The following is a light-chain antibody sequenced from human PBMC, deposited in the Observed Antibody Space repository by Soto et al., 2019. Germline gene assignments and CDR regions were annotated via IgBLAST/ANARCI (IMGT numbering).Light chain of an antibody. CDR2: DVS. V-gene: IGLV2-14*01. Sequence: QSVLTQPASMSGSPGQSITISCTGTSSDVGGYNYVSWYQQHPGKAPKLMIYDVSNRPSGVSNRFSGSKSGNTASLTISGLQTEDEADYYCSSYTITSTVVFGGGTKLTVL. J-gene: IGLJ2*01. CDR1: SSDVGGYNY. CDR3: SSYTITSTVV.